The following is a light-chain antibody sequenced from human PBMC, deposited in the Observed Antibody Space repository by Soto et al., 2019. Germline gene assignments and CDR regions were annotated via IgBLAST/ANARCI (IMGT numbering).Light chain of an antibody. Sequence: VLTQSPATLSLSPGERATLSCRASQSVSRYYLSWYQQRPGQPPRLLIYGASTRATGIPARFSGSGSGADFTLTITGLQLEDFAVYYCQQALSFCGGTRVEIK. J-gene: IGKJ4*01. CDR2: GAS. CDR1: QSVSRYY. V-gene: IGKV3D-7*01. CDR3: QQALS.